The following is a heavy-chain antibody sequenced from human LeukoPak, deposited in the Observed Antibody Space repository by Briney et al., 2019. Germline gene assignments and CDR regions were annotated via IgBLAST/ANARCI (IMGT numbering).Heavy chain of an antibody. CDR3: ARDQGVYYYYMDV. CDR1: GGTISSYY. V-gene: IGHV4-4*07. CDR2: IYTSGST. Sequence: PSETLSLTCTVSGGTISSYYWSWVRQPAGKGLEWIGRIYTSGSTNYNPSLKSRVTMSVDSSKNQCSLKLSSVTAADTAVYYCARDQGVYYYYMDVWGKGTTVTVSS. J-gene: IGHJ6*03.